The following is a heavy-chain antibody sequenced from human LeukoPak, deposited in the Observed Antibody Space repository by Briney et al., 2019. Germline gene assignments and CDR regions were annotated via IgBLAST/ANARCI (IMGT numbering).Heavy chain of an antibody. CDR3: ARGYSSNWEHWYFDL. CDR2: IKQDGSVK. Sequence: GGSLRLSCAASEFTFRNYWMSWVRQAPGKGLEWVANIKQDGSVKYYVDSVKGRFTISRDNAKNSLYLQMNSLRAEDTAVYYCARGYSSNWEHWYFDLWGRGTLVTVSS. J-gene: IGHJ2*01. V-gene: IGHV3-7*04. D-gene: IGHD6-13*01. CDR1: EFTFRNYW.